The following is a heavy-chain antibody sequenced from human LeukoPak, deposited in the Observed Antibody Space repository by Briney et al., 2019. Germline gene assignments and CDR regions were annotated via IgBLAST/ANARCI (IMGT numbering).Heavy chain of an antibody. V-gene: IGHV3-33*01. CDR3: ARGPYSNTPYYYGMDV. J-gene: IGHJ6*02. CDR2: IWYDGSNK. Sequence: GRSLRLSCAASGFTFSRYGMHWVRQAPGKGLEWVAVIWYDGSNKYYADSVKGRFTISRDNSKNTLYLQMNSLRAEDTAVYYCARGPYSNTPYYYGMDVWGQGTTVTVSS. D-gene: IGHD4-11*01. CDR1: GFTFSRYG.